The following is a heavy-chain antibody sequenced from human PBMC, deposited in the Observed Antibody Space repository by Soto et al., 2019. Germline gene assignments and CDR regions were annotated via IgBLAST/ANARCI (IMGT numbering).Heavy chain of an antibody. J-gene: IGHJ5*02. D-gene: IGHD6-13*01. CDR3: ARDPSSSWIYNWFDL. CDR1: GFTFSSYS. Sequence: GGSLRLSCAASGFTFSSYSMNWVRQAPGKGLEWVSSISSSSSYIYYADSVKGRFTISRDNAKNSLYLQMNSLRAEDTAVYYCARDPSSSWIYNWFDLWGQGTLVTVSS. V-gene: IGHV3-21*01. CDR2: ISSSSSYI.